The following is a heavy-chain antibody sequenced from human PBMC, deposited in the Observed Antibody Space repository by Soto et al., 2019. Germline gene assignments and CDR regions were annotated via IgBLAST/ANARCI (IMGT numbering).Heavy chain of an antibody. CDR2: IKSKTDGGTT. V-gene: IGHV3-15*07. CDR1: GFTFSNAW. J-gene: IGHJ6*02. Sequence: GGSLRLSCAASGFTFSNAWMNWVRQAPGKGLEWVGRIKSKTDGGTTDYAAPVKGRFTISRDDSKNTLYLQMNSLKTEDTAVYYCTTAYYDFWSGYYGWLDYYYGMDVWGQGTTVTVSS. CDR3: TTAYYDFWSGYYGWLDYYYGMDV. D-gene: IGHD3-3*01.